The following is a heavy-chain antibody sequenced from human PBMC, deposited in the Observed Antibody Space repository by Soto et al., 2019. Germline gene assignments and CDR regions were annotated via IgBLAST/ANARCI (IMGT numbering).Heavy chain of an antibody. Sequence: QVQLVQSGAELKKPGASVNVSCKAPGYTFTTYGINWVRQAPGQGLEWMGWINAYNGDTRFAHKFHGRVTLTTDASRSTVYMELKNLRSDDTAVYYCARDLLAWGQGTMVTVSS. CDR2: INAYNGDT. J-gene: IGHJ3*01. V-gene: IGHV1-18*04. CDR1: GYTFTTYG. CDR3: ARDLLA.